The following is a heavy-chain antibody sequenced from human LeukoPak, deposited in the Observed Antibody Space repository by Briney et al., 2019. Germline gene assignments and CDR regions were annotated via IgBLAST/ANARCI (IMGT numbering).Heavy chain of an antibody. CDR1: GYTLTELS. D-gene: IGHD1/OR15-1a*01. Sequence: ASVKVSCKVSGYTLTELSMHWVRQAPGKGLEWMGGFDPEDGETIYAQKFQGRVTMTEDTSTDTAYMEPSSLRSEDTAVYYCALLTNIPPVYYYYYGMDVWGQGTTVTVSS. V-gene: IGHV1-24*01. J-gene: IGHJ6*02. CDR2: FDPEDGET. CDR3: ALLTNIPPVYYYYYGMDV.